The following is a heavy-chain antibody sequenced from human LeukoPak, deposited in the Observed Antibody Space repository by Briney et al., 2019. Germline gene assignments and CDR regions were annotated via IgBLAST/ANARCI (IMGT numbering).Heavy chain of an antibody. CDR1: GFTFSSYA. Sequence: GGSLRLSCAASGFTFSSYAMSWVRQAPGKGLEWVSAMSASGGGTYYADSVKGRFTISRDNSKNTLYLQMNRLRAEDTAVYYCAKDSSSGWYYFDYWGQGTLVTASS. CDR3: AKDSSSGWYYFDY. CDR2: MSASGGGT. V-gene: IGHV3-23*01. J-gene: IGHJ4*02. D-gene: IGHD6-19*01.